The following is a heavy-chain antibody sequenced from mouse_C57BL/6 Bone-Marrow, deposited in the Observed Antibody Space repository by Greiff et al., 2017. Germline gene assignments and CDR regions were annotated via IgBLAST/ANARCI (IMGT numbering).Heavy chain of an antibody. V-gene: IGHV14-4*01. Sequence: EVKLVESGAELVRPGASVKLSCTASGFNIKDDYMHWVKQRPEQGLEWIGWIDPENGDTEYASKFQGKATITADTSSNTAYLQLSSLTSEDTAVYYCTKELTTVVGGGQGTTLTVSS. D-gene: IGHD1-1*01. CDR3: TKELTTVVG. CDR2: IDPENGDT. J-gene: IGHJ2*01. CDR1: GFNIKDDY.